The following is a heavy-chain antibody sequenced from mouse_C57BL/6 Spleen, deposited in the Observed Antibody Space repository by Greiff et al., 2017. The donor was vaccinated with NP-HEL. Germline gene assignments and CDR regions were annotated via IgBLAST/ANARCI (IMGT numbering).Heavy chain of an antibody. J-gene: IGHJ4*01. CDR1: GYAFSSYW. CDR2: IYPGDGDT. CDR3: ARQAYDGYYGAMDY. Sequence: VQLQQSGAELVKPGASVKISCKASGYAFSSYWMNWVKQRPGKGLEWIGQIYPGDGDTNYNGKFKGKATLTADKSSSTAYMQLSSLTSEDSAVYFCARQAYDGYYGAMDYWGQGTSVTVSS. D-gene: IGHD2-3*01. V-gene: IGHV1-80*01.